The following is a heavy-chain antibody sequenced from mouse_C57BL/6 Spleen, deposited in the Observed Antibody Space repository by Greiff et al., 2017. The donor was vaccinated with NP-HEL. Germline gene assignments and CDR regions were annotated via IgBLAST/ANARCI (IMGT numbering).Heavy chain of an antibody. Sequence: QVQLQQSGAELVKPGASVKISCTASGYAFSSYWMNWVKQRPGKGLEWIGQIYPGDGDTNYNGKFKGKATMTADKSSSTAYMQLSSLTSEDSAVYFCARIPDCYYPFAYWGQGTLVTVSA. J-gene: IGHJ3*01. V-gene: IGHV1-80*01. CDR2: IYPGDGDT. CDR3: ARIPDCYYPFAY. CDR1: GYAFSSYW. D-gene: IGHD2-3*01.